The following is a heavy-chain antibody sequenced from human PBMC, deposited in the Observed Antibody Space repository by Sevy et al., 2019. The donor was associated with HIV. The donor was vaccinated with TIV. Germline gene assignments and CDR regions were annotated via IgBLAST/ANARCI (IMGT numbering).Heavy chain of an antibody. Sequence: GGSLRLSCAASGFTFSNYGMHWVRQAPGKGLEWVAVISYDGSNQYYADSVQSRFTISRDNSKNSLYLQMNSLRTEDTAVYYCAKGAVDCSDGTCYSAYYYSVMDVWGQGTTVTVSS. J-gene: IGHJ6*02. D-gene: IGHD2-15*01. CDR3: AKGAVDCSDGTCYSAYYYSVMDV. CDR1: GFTFSNYG. V-gene: IGHV3-30*18. CDR2: ISYDGSNQ.